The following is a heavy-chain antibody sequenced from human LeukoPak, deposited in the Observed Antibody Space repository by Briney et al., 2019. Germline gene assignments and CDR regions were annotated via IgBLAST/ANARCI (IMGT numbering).Heavy chain of an antibody. CDR2: IYYSGST. J-gene: IGHJ4*02. V-gene: IGHV4-59*08. Sequence: SETLSLTCTVSGGSISSYYWSWIRQPPGKGLEWIGDIYYSGSTNYNPSLKSRVTISVDTSKNQFSLRLSSVTAADTAVCYSARLASGSYGPLTPFDYWGQGTLVTVSS. D-gene: IGHD1-26*01. CDR1: GGSISSYY. CDR3: ARLASGSYGPLTPFDY.